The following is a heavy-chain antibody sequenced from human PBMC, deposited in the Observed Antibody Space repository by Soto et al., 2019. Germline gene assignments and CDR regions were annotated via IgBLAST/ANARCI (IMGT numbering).Heavy chain of an antibody. D-gene: IGHD6-13*01. CDR1: GFTFSDYY. CDR2: ISGTSDSI. J-gene: IGHJ4*02. V-gene: IGHV3-11*03. CDR3: ARYRFSGNWSKFDY. Sequence: GGSLRLSCAASGFTFSDYYMSWIRQVPGKGLEWVAYISGTSDSIPYADSVKGRFTISRDNAKNSLKLSSVTAADTAVYYCARYRFSGNWSKFDYWGQGTQVTVSS.